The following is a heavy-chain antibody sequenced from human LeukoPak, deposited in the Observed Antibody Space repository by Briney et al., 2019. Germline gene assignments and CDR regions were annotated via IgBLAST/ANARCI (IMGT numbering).Heavy chain of an antibody. D-gene: IGHD5-18*01. CDR1: GYTLTELS. Sequence: ASVKVSCKVSGYTLTELSMHWVRQAPGKGLEWMGGFDPEDGETIYAQKFQGRVTMAEDTSTDTAYMELSSLRSEDTAVYYCATARPKRGYSYGGFDYWGQGTLVTVSS. V-gene: IGHV1-24*01. J-gene: IGHJ4*02. CDR2: FDPEDGET. CDR3: ATARPKRGYSYGGFDY.